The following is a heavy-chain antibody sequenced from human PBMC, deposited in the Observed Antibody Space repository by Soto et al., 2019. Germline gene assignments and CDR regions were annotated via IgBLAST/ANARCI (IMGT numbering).Heavy chain of an antibody. CDR1: GYSFTSYW. V-gene: IGHV5-51*01. Sequence: GESLKISCQGSGYSFTSYWIGWVRQMPGKGLEWMGIIYPGDSDTRYSPSFQGQVTISADKSISTAYLQWSSLKASDTAMYYCARPVTEGMATLYFDYWGQGTLVTVSS. CDR2: IYPGDSDT. J-gene: IGHJ4*02. D-gene: IGHD5-12*01. CDR3: ARPVTEGMATLYFDY.